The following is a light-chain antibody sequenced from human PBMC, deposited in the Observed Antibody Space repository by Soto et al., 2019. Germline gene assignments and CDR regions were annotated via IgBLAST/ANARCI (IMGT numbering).Light chain of an antibody. Sequence: EIVLTQSPGTLSLSPGERATLSCRASQSIASSYLAWYQQRPGQPPRLLLYRTFNRATGIPDRFSGGGSGTDFTLTISSREPEDSAVYFCQQFSSSPLTFGGGTKVEI. V-gene: IGKV3-20*01. CDR1: QSIASSY. CDR2: RTF. CDR3: QQFSSSPLT. J-gene: IGKJ4*01.